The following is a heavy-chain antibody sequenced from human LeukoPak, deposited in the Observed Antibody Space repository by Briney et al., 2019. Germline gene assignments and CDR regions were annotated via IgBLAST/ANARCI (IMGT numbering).Heavy chain of an antibody. CDR2: IKQDGSEK. CDR1: GFPLSKHW. V-gene: IGHV3-7*01. Sequence: GSLRLSCAASGFPLSKHWMTWVRQAPGKGLECVAIIKQDGSEKYYVNSVKGRFTISRDNAKNSLYLQMNSLRAEDTAVYYCARLNNWFDPWGQGTLVTVSS. J-gene: IGHJ5*02. CDR3: ARLNNWFDP.